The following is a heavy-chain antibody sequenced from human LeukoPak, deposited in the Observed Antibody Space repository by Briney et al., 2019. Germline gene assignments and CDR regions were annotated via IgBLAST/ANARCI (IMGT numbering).Heavy chain of an antibody. J-gene: IGHJ4*02. Sequence: AGTLRLSCAASGFTFSKYWMSWVRQAPGKGLEWVANIKKGGSEKFYVDSVKGRFTISRDDTKNSLSLQMSSLRAEDTAVYYCARGTTGGYGTSWYDYWGQGTLVTVSS. CDR3: ARGTTGGYGTSWYDY. CDR1: GFTFSKYW. V-gene: IGHV3-7*02. D-gene: IGHD6-13*01. CDR2: IKKGGSEK.